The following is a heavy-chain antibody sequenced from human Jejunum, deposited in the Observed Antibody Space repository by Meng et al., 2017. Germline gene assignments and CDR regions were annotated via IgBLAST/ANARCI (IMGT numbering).Heavy chain of an antibody. CDR2: INTDNGDT. CDR3: ARERQTSGEDY. J-gene: IGHJ4*02. Sequence: QGQHVQSAAEVKGTGAAVKVPCKASGYIFKNDAMQWVRQAPGQRLDWIGWINTDNGDTQYSQTFQGRVTITRDTSASTTYMELSSLRSEDTAVYFCARERQTSGEDYWGQGTLVTVSS. D-gene: IGHD2-15*01. V-gene: IGHV1-3*04. CDR1: GYIFKNDA.